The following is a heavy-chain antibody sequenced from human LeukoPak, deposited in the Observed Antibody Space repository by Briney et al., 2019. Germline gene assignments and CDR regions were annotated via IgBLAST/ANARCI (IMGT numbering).Heavy chain of an antibody. J-gene: IGHJ6*02. CDR1: GGTFTSYA. CDR2: IIPIFGIA. Sequence: SGKVSCKASGGTFTSYAISWVRQAPGQGLEWRGGIIPIFGIANYAQKFQGRVTITADKSTSTAYMELSSLRSEDTAVYYCARDRTDYSNLYYGMDVWGQGPTVPVSS. D-gene: IGHD4-11*01. CDR3: ARDRTDYSNLYYGMDV. V-gene: IGHV1-69*10.